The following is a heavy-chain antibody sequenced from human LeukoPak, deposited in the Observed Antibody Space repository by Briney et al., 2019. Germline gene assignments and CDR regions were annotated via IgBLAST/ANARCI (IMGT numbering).Heavy chain of an antibody. CDR2: IFYSGST. Sequence: SETLSLTCTVSGGSISSYYWSWIRQPPGKGLEWIAYIFYSGSTNYNPSLKNRVTISADTSKNQFSLKLSSVTAADTAVYYCARVGYSSGWSHFDLWGRGTLVTVSS. CDR1: GGSISSYY. J-gene: IGHJ2*01. V-gene: IGHV4-59*01. CDR3: ARVGYSSGWSHFDL. D-gene: IGHD6-19*01.